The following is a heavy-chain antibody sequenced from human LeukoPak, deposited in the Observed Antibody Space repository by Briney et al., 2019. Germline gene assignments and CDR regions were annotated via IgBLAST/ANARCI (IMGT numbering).Heavy chain of an antibody. CDR3: ARDRGRYSYGTGDWFDP. D-gene: IGHD5-18*01. J-gene: IGHJ5*02. CDR1: GFIFGTYG. V-gene: IGHV3-33*01. Sequence: PGGSLRLSCAASGFIFGTYGMHWVRQAPGKGLEGVAVVWYDGSNKYYADSVKGRFTISRDNSKNTLYLQMNSLRAEDTAVYYCARDRGRYSYGTGDWFDPWGQGTLVTVSS. CDR2: VWYDGSNK.